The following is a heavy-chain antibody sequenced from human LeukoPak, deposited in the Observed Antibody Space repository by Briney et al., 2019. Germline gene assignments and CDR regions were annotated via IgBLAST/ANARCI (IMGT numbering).Heavy chain of an antibody. CDR3: AKVESTY. V-gene: IGHV3-23*01. D-gene: IGHD3-3*01. J-gene: IGHJ4*02. CDR1: GFTFNHYT. CDR2: ISVGGDTT. Sequence: VGALRLSCAASGFTFNHYTMSWVRQAPGKGLEWVSTISVGGDTTYYADSVKGRVTISRHNSKNTLYLQMNSLRAEDTAVYYCAKVESTYWGQGTLVTVSA.